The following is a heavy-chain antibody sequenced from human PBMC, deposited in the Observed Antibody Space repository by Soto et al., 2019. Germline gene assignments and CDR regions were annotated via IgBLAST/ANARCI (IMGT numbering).Heavy chain of an antibody. D-gene: IGHD3-3*01. J-gene: IGHJ6*02. Sequence: GESLKISCKGSGYSFTSYWIGWVRQMPGKGLEWMGIIYPGDSDTRYSPSFQGQVTISADKSISTAYLQWSSLKASDTAMYYCARHPRTFTIFGVVLNHPYGMDVWGPGTTVTVSS. V-gene: IGHV5-51*01. CDR3: ARHPRTFTIFGVVLNHPYGMDV. CDR1: GYSFTSYW. CDR2: IYPGDSDT.